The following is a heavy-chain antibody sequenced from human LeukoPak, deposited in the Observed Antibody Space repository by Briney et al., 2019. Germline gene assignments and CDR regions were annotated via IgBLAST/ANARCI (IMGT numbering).Heavy chain of an antibody. J-gene: IGHJ4*02. CDR1: GYSFISHW. CDR2: IYPGDSDT. D-gene: IGHD3-10*01. Sequence: GGPLKISCKHSGYSFISHWIAWVRQMPGKGLEWMGIIYPGDSDTRYSPSFQGQVTISADKSISTAYLQWSSLKASDTAMYYCASSHYYGSGSYYSPGYWGQGTLVTVSS. CDR3: ASSHYYGSGSYYSPGY. V-gene: IGHV5-51*01.